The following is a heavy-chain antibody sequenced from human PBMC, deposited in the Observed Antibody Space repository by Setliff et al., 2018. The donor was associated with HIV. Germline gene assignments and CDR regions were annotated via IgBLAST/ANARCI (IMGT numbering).Heavy chain of an antibody. CDR1: GFTFDDYA. D-gene: IGHD3-10*01. Sequence: LRLSCAASGFTFDDYAMHWVRQAPGKGLEWVSGISWNSGSIGYADSVKGRFTISRDNAKNSLYLQMNSLKVDDTAVYHCTAGHYGPNPWGQGTPVTVSS. J-gene: IGHJ5*02. V-gene: IGHV3-9*01. CDR3: TAGHYGPNP. CDR2: ISWNSGSI.